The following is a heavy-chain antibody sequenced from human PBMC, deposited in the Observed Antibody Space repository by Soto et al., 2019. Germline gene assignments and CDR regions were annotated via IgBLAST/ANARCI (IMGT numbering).Heavy chain of an antibody. D-gene: IGHD2-15*01. V-gene: IGHV3-30-3*01. CDR2: ISYDGSNK. Sequence: PGGSLRLSCAASGFSFSSYAMHWFRQAPGKGLEWVAVISYDGSNKYYADSVKGRFTISRDNSKNTLYLQMNSLRAEDTAVYYCARVPSSSGRAHFDYWGQGTLVTVSS. CDR3: ARVPSSSGRAHFDY. CDR1: GFSFSSYA. J-gene: IGHJ4*02.